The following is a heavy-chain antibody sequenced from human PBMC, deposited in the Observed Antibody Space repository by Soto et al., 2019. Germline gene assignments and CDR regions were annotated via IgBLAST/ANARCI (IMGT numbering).Heavy chain of an antibody. J-gene: IGHJ3*02. CDR3: ARGGGVGVAGSAAFDM. CDR2: INPATGAA. CDR1: GYPVTAYY. Sequence: QLHLVQSGAVVKKPGASVTVSCSASGYPVTAYYMHWVRQAPGRGLEWMGGINPATGAAKYTQTFQGRVTMTRDTAMSQDFMELCGLTSEDTAVFYCARGGGVGVAGSAAFDMWGQGTLVTVSS. D-gene: IGHD3-3*01. V-gene: IGHV1-2*02.